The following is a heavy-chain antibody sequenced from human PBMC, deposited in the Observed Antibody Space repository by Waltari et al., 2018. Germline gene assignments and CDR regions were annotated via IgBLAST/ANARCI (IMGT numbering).Heavy chain of an antibody. V-gene: IGHV4-61*02. Sequence: QVQLQESGTGRVKPSETLSRTCSVSGGSISSGSYYWTWLRQPAGKGLEWIGRIYTSGSTNYTPSLRSRRTISVDTSNNQFSLKLSSVTAADTAVYYCARDPPQFADAFDIWGQGTMVTVSS. CDR3: ARDPPQFADAFDI. J-gene: IGHJ3*02. D-gene: IGHD3-10*01. CDR2: IYTSGST. CDR1: GGSISSGSYY.